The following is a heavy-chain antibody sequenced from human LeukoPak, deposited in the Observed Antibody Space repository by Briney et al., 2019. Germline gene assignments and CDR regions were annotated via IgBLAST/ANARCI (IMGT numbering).Heavy chain of an antibody. CDR1: GYSFTSYW. Sequence: GESLKISCKGSGYSFTSYWVAWVRQMPGKGLEWMGIIYPRDSDTRYSPSFQGQVTISADKSINTAYLQWSSLKASDTAMYYCARQSRDGSKTRGYYFDYWGPGTQVTVSS. J-gene: IGHJ4*02. D-gene: IGHD3-10*01. V-gene: IGHV5-51*01. CDR3: ARQSRDGSKTRGYYFDY. CDR2: IYPRDSDT.